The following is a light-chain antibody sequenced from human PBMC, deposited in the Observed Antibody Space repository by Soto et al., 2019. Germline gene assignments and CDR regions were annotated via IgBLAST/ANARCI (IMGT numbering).Light chain of an antibody. V-gene: IGKV3-11*01. CDR2: HAS. CDR1: QSVSSY. J-gene: IGKJ5*01. Sequence: EIVLTQSPATLSSSPGERATLSCRASQSVSSYLAWYQQKPGQAPRLLIYHASKRATGIPARVSGSGSGTNFPLTISSLQPADFAIYYCQQRSNWPLTTFGQGTRLEIK. CDR3: QQRSNWPLTT.